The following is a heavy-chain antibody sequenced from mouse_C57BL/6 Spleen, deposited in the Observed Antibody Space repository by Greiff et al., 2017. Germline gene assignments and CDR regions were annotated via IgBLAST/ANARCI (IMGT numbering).Heavy chain of an antibody. D-gene: IGHD3-3*01. CDR3: ARERDGYFDY. V-gene: IGHV1-52*01. CDR1: GYTFTSYW. Sequence: QVQLKQPGAELVRPGSSVKLSCKASGYTFTSYWMHWVKQRPIQGLEWIGNIDPSDSETHYNQKFKDKATLTVDKSSSTAYMQLSSLTSEDSAVYYCARERDGYFDYWGQGTTLTVSS. J-gene: IGHJ2*01. CDR2: IDPSDSET.